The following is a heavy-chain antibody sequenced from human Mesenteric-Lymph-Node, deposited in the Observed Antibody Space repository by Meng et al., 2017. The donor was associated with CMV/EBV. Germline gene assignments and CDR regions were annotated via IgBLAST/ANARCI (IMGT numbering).Heavy chain of an antibody. CDR2: ISGSGRST. D-gene: IGHD3-22*01. J-gene: IGHJ3*02. V-gene: IGHV3-23*01. Sequence: LSLTCAASGFTFSKYAINWVRQAPGKGLEWVSTISGSGRSTFYADSVKGRFTISRDNSKNTLYLQMDSLRAEDTAIYYCAKDKVDYYARNDAFDIWGQGTMVTVSS. CDR1: GFTFSKYA. CDR3: AKDKVDYYARNDAFDI.